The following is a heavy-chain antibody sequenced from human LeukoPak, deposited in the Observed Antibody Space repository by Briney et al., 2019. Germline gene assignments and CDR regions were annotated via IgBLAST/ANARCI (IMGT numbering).Heavy chain of an antibody. CDR3: AKDRGSGWRVFDI. V-gene: IGHV3-9*01. CDR2: ISWSSGSI. J-gene: IGHJ3*02. CDR1: GFSFDDYA. D-gene: IGHD6-19*01. Sequence: GGSLRLSCAASGFSFDDYAMQWVRQAPGKGLEWVSGISWSSGSIGYADSVKGRFTISRDNAKNSLYLQMNSLRAEDTALYYCAKDRGSGWRVFDIWGQGTMVTVSS.